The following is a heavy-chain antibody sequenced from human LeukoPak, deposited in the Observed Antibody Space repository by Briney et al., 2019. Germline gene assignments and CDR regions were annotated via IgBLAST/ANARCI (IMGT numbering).Heavy chain of an antibody. CDR3: AKTELERRGGLGYYGMDV. J-gene: IGHJ6*02. Sequence: GGSLRLSCAASGFTFSSYAMSWVRQAPGKGLEWVSAISGSGGSTYYADSVKGRFTISRDNSKNTLYLQMNSLRAEDTAVYYCAKTELERRGGLGYYGMDVWGQGTTVTVSS. D-gene: IGHD1-1*01. CDR1: GFTFSSYA. V-gene: IGHV3-23*01. CDR2: ISGSGGST.